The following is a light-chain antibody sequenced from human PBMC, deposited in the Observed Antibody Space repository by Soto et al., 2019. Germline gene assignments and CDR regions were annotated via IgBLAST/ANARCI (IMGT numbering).Light chain of an antibody. Sequence: QSVLTRPPSASGTPGQRVTISCSGSSSNIGGNTVNWYQQLPGTAPKLLIYSNNQRPSGVPDRFSGSKSGTSASLAISGLQSEDEADYYCAAWDDSLNGPYVFGTGTKVTVL. J-gene: IGLJ1*01. CDR2: SNN. CDR1: SSNIGGNT. CDR3: AAWDDSLNGPYV. V-gene: IGLV1-44*01.